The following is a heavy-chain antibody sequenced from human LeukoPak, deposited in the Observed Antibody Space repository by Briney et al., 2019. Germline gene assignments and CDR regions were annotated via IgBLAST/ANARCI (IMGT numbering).Heavy chain of an antibody. CDR1: GGFISSYY. CDR2: IYYSGRT. J-gene: IGHJ4*02. D-gene: IGHD5-12*01. Sequence: SETLSLTWTVSGGFISSYYWSWIRQPPGKGLEWIGYIYYSGRTNYNPSLKSRITMSVDTSKNQFSLKLSTVTAADTAVYYWARRLGGYYYWGQGTLVTVSS. CDR3: ARRLGGYYY. V-gene: IGHV4-59*08.